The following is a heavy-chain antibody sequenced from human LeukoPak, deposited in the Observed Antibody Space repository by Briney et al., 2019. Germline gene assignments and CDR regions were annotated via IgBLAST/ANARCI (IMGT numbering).Heavy chain of an antibody. CDR2: TYFRSKWYY. CDR3: ARDPVGGSTIFDS. CDR1: GDSFSSDSAA. V-gene: IGHV6-1*01. J-gene: IGHJ4*02. D-gene: IGHD1-26*01. Sequence: SQTLSLTCAISGDSFSSDSAAWNWIRQSPSRGLEWLARTYFRSKWYYDYALAVKGRITINPDTSKNQFSLQLNSVTPEDTAVYFCARDPVGGSTIFDSWGQGTLVTVSS.